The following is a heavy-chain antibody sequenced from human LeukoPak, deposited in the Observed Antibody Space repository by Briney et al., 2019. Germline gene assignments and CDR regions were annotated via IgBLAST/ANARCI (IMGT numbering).Heavy chain of an antibody. J-gene: IGHJ4*02. CDR2: IRYDGSNK. CDR1: GFTFSSYG. D-gene: IGHD3-22*01. CDR3: AKPGGYYDSSGYFDY. Sequence: GGSLRLSCAASGFTFSSYGMHWVRQAPGKGLEWVAFIRYDGSNKYYADSVKGRFTISRDNSKNALYLQMNSLRAEDTAVYYCAKPGGYYDSSGYFDYWGQGTLVTVSS. V-gene: IGHV3-30*02.